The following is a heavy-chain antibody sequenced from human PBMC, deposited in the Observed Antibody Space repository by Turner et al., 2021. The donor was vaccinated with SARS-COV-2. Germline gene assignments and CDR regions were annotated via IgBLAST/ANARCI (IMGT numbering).Heavy chain of an antibody. CDR1: GGAFSGYY. CDR2: INYSGNS. Sequence: QVQLQQWGAGVLKTSETLSLTCAVNGGAFSGYYWSWIRQPPGKGPEWIGQINYSGNSNYNPSLKSRVTISEDTTKKQVSLNLRSVTAADTAVYYCARGHIVGSSWYYFENWGRGTLVTVSS. V-gene: IGHV4-34*01. D-gene: IGHD6-13*01. CDR3: ARGHIVGSSWYYFEN. J-gene: IGHJ4*02.